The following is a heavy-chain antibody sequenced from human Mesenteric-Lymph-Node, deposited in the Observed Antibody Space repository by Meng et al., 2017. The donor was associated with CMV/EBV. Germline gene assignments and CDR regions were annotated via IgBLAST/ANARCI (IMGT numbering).Heavy chain of an antibody. Sequence: SSGGYYCSWIRQHPGKGLEWIGYIYYSGSTYYNPSLKSRVTISVDTSKNQFSLKLSSVTAADTAVYYCARDHGSRYCSGGSCQGIDYWGQGTLVTVSS. J-gene: IGHJ4*02. CDR2: IYYSGST. CDR1: SSGGYY. V-gene: IGHV4-31*02. CDR3: ARDHGSRYCSGGSCQGIDY. D-gene: IGHD2-15*01.